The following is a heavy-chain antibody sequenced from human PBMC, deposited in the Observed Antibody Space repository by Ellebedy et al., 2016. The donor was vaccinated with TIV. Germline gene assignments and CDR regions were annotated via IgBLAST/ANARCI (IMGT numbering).Heavy chain of an antibody. D-gene: IGHD3-10*01. Sequence: PGGSLRLSCAGSGFTFSGSELNWVRQAPGKGLEWASYISSSGNIIYYADSVKGRFTVSRDNARNSLYLQMNSLRAEDTAVYYCARYDSGKNYWGHGTPVTVSS. J-gene: IGHJ4*01. V-gene: IGHV3-48*03. CDR2: ISSSGNII. CDR3: ARYDSGKNY. CDR1: GFTFSGSE.